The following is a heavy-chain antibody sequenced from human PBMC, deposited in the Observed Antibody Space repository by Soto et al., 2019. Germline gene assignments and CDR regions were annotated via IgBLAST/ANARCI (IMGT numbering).Heavy chain of an antibody. CDR2: IYYSGST. Sequence: QVQLQESGPGLVKPSQTLSLTCTVSGGSISSGDYYWSWIRQPPGKGLEWIGYIYYSGSTYYNPSLTSRVTISVDTSKNQFSLKLSSVTAADTAVYYCARVGTYYDILTGYLYNWFDPWGQGTLVTVSS. J-gene: IGHJ5*02. CDR3: ARVGTYYDILTGYLYNWFDP. CDR1: GGSISSGDYY. D-gene: IGHD3-9*01. V-gene: IGHV4-30-4*01.